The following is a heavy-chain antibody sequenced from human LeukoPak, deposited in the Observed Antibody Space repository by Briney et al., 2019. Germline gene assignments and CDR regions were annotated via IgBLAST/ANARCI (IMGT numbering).Heavy chain of an antibody. Sequence: GGSLRLSCAASGLTVSSNYMSWVRQAPGKGLEWVSSISSSSSYIYYADSVKGRFSISRENAKNSLYLQMNSLRAEDTAVYYCARARSIAARPNWFDPWGQGTLVTVSS. V-gene: IGHV3-21*01. CDR1: GLTVSSNY. CDR3: ARARSIAARPNWFDP. D-gene: IGHD6-6*01. J-gene: IGHJ5*02. CDR2: ISSSSSYI.